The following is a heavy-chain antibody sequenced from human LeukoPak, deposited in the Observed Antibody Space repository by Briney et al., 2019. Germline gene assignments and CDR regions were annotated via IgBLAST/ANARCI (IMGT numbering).Heavy chain of an antibody. CDR1: GDSVSSNSAA. V-gene: IGHV6-1*01. CDR2: TYYRSKWYT. Sequence: TSQTLSLTCAISGDSVSSNSAAWNWVRQSPSRGLEWLGRTYYRSKWYTDYAESVKSRITINPDTSKNQFSLQVNSVTPEDTAVYYCARGSSRIYYYDSSGYSHAFDYWGQGILVTVS. J-gene: IGHJ4*02. CDR3: ARGSSRIYYYDSSGYSHAFDY. D-gene: IGHD3-22*01.